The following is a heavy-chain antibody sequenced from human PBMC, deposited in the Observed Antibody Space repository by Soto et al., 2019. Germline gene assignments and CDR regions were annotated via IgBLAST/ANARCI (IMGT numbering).Heavy chain of an antibody. CDR1: GYTFTSYY. J-gene: IGHJ5*02. CDR3: ARDVTMVRGVTTNWSDP. V-gene: IGHV1-46*01. Sequence: ASVKVSCKASGYTFTSYYMHWVRQAPGQGLEWMGIINPSGGSTSYAQKFQGRVTMTRDTSTSTVYMELSSLRSEDTAVYYCARDVTMVRGVTTNWSDPWGQGTLVTVSS. D-gene: IGHD3-10*01. CDR2: INPSGGST.